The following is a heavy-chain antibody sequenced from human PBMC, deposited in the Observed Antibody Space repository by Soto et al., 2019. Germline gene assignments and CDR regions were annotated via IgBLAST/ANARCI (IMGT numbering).Heavy chain of an antibody. CDR2: IYHSGNT. Sequence: QVQRQESGPGLVKPSGSLSLTCAVSGGPISSSNWWSWVRQPPGKGLEWIGEIYHSGNTNYNPSLKSRVTMAVDKSRNQFSLKLSSVTAADTAVYYCARRWGEGRVDYWGQGTLVTVSS. V-gene: IGHV4-4*02. CDR1: GGPISSSNW. J-gene: IGHJ4*02. D-gene: IGHD3-10*01. CDR3: ARRWGEGRVDY.